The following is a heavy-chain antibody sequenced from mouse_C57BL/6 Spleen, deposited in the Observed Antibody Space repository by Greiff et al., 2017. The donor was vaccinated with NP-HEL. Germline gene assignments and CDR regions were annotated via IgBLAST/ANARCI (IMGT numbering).Heavy chain of an antibody. CDR1: GFTFSSYA. CDR2: ISDGGSYT. CDR3: ARSYGSSYYWYFDV. D-gene: IGHD1-1*01. J-gene: IGHJ1*03. V-gene: IGHV5-4*01. Sequence: EVQGVESGGGLVKPGGSLKLSCAASGFTFSSYAMSWVRQTPEKRLEWVATISDGGSYTYYPDNVKGRFTISRDNAKNNLYLQMSHLKSEDTAMYYCARSYGSSYYWYFDVWGTGTTVTVSS.